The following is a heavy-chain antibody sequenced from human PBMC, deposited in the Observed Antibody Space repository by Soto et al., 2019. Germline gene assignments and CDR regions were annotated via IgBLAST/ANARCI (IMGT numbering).Heavy chain of an antibody. CDR2: INAGNGNT. V-gene: IGHV1-3*01. D-gene: IGHD4-4*01. CDR3: ARDLRGTTTVKATRGYYYYYMDV. CDR1: GYTFTSYA. Sequence: ASVKVSCKASGYTFTSYAMHWVRQAPGQRLEWMGWINAGNGNTKYSQKFQGRVTITRDTSASTAYMELSSLRSEDTAVYYCARDLRGTTTVKATRGYYYYYMDVWGKGTTVTVSS. J-gene: IGHJ6*03.